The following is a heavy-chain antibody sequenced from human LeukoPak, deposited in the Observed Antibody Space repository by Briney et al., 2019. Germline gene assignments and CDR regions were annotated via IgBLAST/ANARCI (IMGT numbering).Heavy chain of an antibody. CDR3: ERVFTIHHYYYFYMDV. D-gene: IGHD3-3*01. CDR2: MNPNSGNT. Sequence: GASVKVSCKASGYTFTTYDINWMRQATGQGLEWMGWMNPNSGNTGYAQKFQGRVTITRNTSISTAYMELRSLRSEDTAVYYCERVFTIHHYYYFYMDVWGKGTTVTVSS. V-gene: IGHV1-8*03. CDR1: GYTFTTYD. J-gene: IGHJ6*03.